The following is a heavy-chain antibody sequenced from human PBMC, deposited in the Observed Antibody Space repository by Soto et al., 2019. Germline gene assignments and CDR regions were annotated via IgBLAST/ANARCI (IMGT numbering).Heavy chain of an antibody. Sequence: SQTLSLTCAISGYSVSSNSAAWNWIRQSPSRGLEWLGRTYYRSKWYNDYAVSVKSRITINPDTSKNQFSLQLNSVTPEDTAVYYCARWVEGSSTSCFYCYYGMDVWGQGTTVTVSS. J-gene: IGHJ6*02. D-gene: IGHD2-2*01. CDR2: TYYRSKWYN. V-gene: IGHV6-1*01. CDR1: GYSVSSNSAA. CDR3: ARWVEGSSTSCFYCYYGMDV.